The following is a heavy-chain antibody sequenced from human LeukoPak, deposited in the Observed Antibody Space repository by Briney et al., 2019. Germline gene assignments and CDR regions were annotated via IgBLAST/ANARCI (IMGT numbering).Heavy chain of an antibody. D-gene: IGHD3-16*01. J-gene: IGHJ6*03. CDR2: IYTSGST. V-gene: IGHV4-61*02. Sequence: SETPSLTCTVSGGSISSGSYYWSWIRQPAGKGLEWIGRIYTSGSTNYNPSLKSRVTISVDTSKNQFSLKLSSVTAADTAVYYCARLGGVIRVPYYYYYMDVWGKGTTVTISS. CDR3: ARLGGVIRVPYYYYYMDV. CDR1: GGSISSGSYY.